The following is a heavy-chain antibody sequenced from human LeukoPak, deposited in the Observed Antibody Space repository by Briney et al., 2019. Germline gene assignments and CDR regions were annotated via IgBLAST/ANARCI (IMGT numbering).Heavy chain of an antibody. CDR2: IYSGGST. CDR1: GFTVSSNY. J-gene: IGHJ6*02. Sequence: PGGSLRLSCAASGFTVSSNYMSWVRQAPGKGLEWVSVIYSGGSTYCADSVKGRFTISRDNSKNTLYLQMNSLRAEDTAVYYCARGSNPRAFYYYYGMDVWGQGTTVTVSS. CDR3: ARGSNPRAFYYYYGMDV. V-gene: IGHV3-53*01.